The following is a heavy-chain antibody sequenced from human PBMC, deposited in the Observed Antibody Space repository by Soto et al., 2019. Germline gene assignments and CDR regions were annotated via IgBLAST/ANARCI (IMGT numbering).Heavy chain of an antibody. CDR3: ARVDITIFGVVIISAFDI. V-gene: IGHV1-18*01. CDR2: ISAYNGNT. D-gene: IGHD3-3*01. J-gene: IGHJ3*02. CDR1: GYTFTSYG. Sequence: QVPLVQSGAEVKKPGASVKVSCKASGYTFTSYGISWVRQAPGQGLEWMGWISAYNGNTNYAQKLQGRVTMTTDTSTSTAYMELRSLRSDDTTVYYCARVDITIFGVVIISAFDIWGQGTMVTVSS.